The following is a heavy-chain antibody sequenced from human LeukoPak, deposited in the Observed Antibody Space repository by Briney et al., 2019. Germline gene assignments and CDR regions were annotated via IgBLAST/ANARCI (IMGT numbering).Heavy chain of an antibody. CDR2: TNPNSGNT. V-gene: IGHV1-8*01. D-gene: IGHD6-13*01. Sequence: GASVKVSCKASGYTFTSYDINWVRQATGQGLEWMGWTNPNSGNTGYAQKFQGRVTMTRNTSISTAYMELSSLRSEDTAVYYCARGSSAAGEVDYWGQGTLVTVSS. CDR1: GYTFTSYD. J-gene: IGHJ4*02. CDR3: ARGSSAAGEVDY.